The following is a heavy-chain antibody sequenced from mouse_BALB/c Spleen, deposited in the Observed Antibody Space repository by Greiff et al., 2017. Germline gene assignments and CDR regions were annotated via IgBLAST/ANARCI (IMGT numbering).Heavy chain of an antibody. CDR1: GYTFTSYW. CDR2: IYPSDSYT. J-gene: IGHJ3*01. V-gene: IGHV1-69*02. Sequence: QVQLKQPGAELVRPGASVKLSCKASGYTFTSYWINWVKQRPGQGLEWIGNIYPSDSYTNYNQKFKDKATLTVDKSSSTAYMQLSSPTSEDSAVYYCARGPYWGQGTLVTVSA. CDR3: ARGPY.